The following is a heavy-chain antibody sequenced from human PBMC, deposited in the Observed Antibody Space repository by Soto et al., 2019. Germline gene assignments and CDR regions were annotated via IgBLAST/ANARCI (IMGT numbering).Heavy chain of an antibody. CDR2: INPSGGRT. J-gene: IGHJ3*01. D-gene: IGHD3-16*01. CDR1: GYTFINYY. V-gene: IGHV1-46*01. CDR3: ARRPRGTFHGFDV. Sequence: QVQLEQSGAEVKKPGTSVKISCKASGYTFINYYIHWVRQGPGQGLEWTGVINPSGGRTDHSQNFQARVTVTRDASTNTVYLELRNLTSQDTAVYYCARRPRGTFHGFDVWGQGTTVIVSS.